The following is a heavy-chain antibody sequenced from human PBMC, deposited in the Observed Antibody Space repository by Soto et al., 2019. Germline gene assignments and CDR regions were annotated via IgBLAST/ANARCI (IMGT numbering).Heavy chain of an antibody. D-gene: IGHD2-15*01. CDR1: GFRFSSYW. V-gene: IGHV3-7*05. Sequence: PGGSLRLSCAASGFRFSSYWMTWVRQAPGKGLEWVANINQDASNKNYMDSMKGRFTISRDNSKNTLYLQMNSLRAEDTAVYYCAKDRYCSGGSCYSEWAFDIWGQGTMVTVSS. CDR3: AKDRYCSGGSCYSEWAFDI. J-gene: IGHJ3*02. CDR2: INQDASNK.